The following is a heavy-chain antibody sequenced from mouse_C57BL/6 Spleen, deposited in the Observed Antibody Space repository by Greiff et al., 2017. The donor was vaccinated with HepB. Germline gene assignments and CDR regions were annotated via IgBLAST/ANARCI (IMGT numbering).Heavy chain of an antibody. CDR1: GYAFTNYL. D-gene: IGHD1-1*01. CDR2: INPGSGGT. V-gene: IGHV1-54*01. J-gene: IGHJ2*01. Sequence: QVKLQQSGAELVRPGTSVKVSCKASGYAFTNYLIEWVKQRPGQGLEWIGVINPGSGGTNYNEKFKGKATLTADKSSSTAYMQLSSLTSEDSAVYFCARNYGSPYYFDYWGQGTTLTVSS. CDR3: ARNYGSPYYFDY.